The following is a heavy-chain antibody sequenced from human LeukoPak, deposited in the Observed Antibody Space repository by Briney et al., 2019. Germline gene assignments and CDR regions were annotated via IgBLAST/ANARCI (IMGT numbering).Heavy chain of an antibody. CDR2: IYYSGST. Sequence: SEALSLTCTVSGGSLSSYYWSWIRQRPGAGLEGKGHIYYSGSTNYNPSLKSRVTISVDTSKNQFSLKLSSVTAADTAVYYCARSYDYVWGSYRLAFDYWGQGTLVTVSS. CDR3: ARSYDYVWGSYRLAFDY. CDR1: GGSLSSYY. D-gene: IGHD3-16*02. V-gene: IGHV4-59*08. J-gene: IGHJ4*02.